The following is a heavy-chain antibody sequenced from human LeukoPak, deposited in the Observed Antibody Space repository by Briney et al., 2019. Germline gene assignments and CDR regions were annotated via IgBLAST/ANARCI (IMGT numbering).Heavy chain of an antibody. Sequence: SETLSLTCTVSGGSISSSSYYWGWIRQPPGKGLEWIGTIYYSGSTYYNPSLQSRVTISVDTSKKQFSLILSSVTAADTAMYYCARDSRPGSYYAPLDYWGQGTLVTVSS. V-gene: IGHV4-39*07. CDR3: ARDSRPGSYYAPLDY. D-gene: IGHD3-10*01. CDR2: IYYSGST. CDR1: GGSISSSSYY. J-gene: IGHJ4*02.